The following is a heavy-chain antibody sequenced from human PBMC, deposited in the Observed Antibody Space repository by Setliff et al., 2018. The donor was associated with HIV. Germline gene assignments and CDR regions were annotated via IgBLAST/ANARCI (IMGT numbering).Heavy chain of an antibody. V-gene: IGHV1-2*02. Sequence: ASVKVSCKASGYTFTGHYMHWVRQAPGQGLEWMGWINPSSGGTNYAQKFQGRVTLTRDTSISTAYMELSRLRSDDTAVYYCARDGRYCSGGSCFTNRASYYYYYMDVWGKGTTVTVS. CDR3: ARDGRYCSGGSCFTNRASYYYYYMDV. CDR1: GYTFTGHY. D-gene: IGHD2-15*01. J-gene: IGHJ6*03. CDR2: INPSSGGT.